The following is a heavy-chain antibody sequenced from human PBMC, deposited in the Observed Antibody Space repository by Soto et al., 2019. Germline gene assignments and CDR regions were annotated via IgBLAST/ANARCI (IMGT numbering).Heavy chain of an antibody. V-gene: IGHV1-18*01. CDR1: GYTFTSYG. J-gene: IGHJ4*02. Sequence: QVQLVQSGAEVKKPGASVKVSCKASGYTFTSYGISWVRQAPGQGLEWMGWISAYNGNTNYAQKLQGRVTMTTDPSTSTAYMELRSLRSDDTAVYYCARVARAVFELLPQKFDYWGQGTLVTVSS. D-gene: IGHD3-22*01. CDR3: ARVARAVFELLPQKFDY. CDR2: ISAYNGNT.